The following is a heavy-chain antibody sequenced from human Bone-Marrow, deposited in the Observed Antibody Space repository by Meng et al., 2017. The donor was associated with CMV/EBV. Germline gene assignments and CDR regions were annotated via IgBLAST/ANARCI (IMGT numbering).Heavy chain of an antibody. V-gene: IGHV3-9*01. CDR1: GFTFDDYA. CDR2: ISWNSGSI. CDR3: AGLIAAPHYFDY. D-gene: IGHD6-6*01. Sequence: SLKISCAASGFTFDDYAMHWFRQAPGKGLEWVSGISWNSGSIGYADSVKGRFTISRDNAKNSLYLQMNSLRAEDTAVYYCAGLIAAPHYFDYWGQGTLVTVSS. J-gene: IGHJ4*02.